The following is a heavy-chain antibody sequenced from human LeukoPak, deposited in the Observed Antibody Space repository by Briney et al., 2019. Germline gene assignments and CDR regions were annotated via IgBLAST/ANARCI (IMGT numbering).Heavy chain of an antibody. Sequence: GGSLGLSCAASGFTFSSYEMNWVRQAPGKGLEWVSTISGSGDNTYYADSVKGRFTISRDNSKNTLYLQMNSLRAEDTAVYYCARSPRRWTQEYYFDYWGQGTLVTVSS. CDR3: ARSPRRWTQEYYFDY. J-gene: IGHJ4*02. D-gene: IGHD2-15*01. CDR2: ISGSGDNT. V-gene: IGHV3-23*01. CDR1: GFTFSSYE.